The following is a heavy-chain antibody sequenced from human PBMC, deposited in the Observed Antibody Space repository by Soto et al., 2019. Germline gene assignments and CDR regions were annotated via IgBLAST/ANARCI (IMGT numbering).Heavy chain of an antibody. D-gene: IGHD3-10*01. CDR1: GGSFSGYY. CDR2: INHSGST. V-gene: IGHV4-34*01. J-gene: IGHJ5*02. CDR3: AREGSYYYGSGSYHNWFDP. Sequence: SETLSLTCAVYGGSFSGYYWSWIRQPPGKGLEWIGEINHSGSTNYNPSLKSRVTISVDTSKDQFSLKLSSVTAADTAVYYCAREGSYYYGSGSYHNWFDPWGQGTLVTVSS.